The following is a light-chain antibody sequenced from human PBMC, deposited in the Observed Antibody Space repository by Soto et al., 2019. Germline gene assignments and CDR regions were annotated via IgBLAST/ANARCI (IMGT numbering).Light chain of an antibody. V-gene: IGKV3-15*01. CDR3: QQYDDWPPWT. CDR2: GAS. Sequence: EIVMTQSLAALSVSPGDAATLSCRASQSVHSRLAWYQQKPGQAPRLLIYGASTRASGIPARFRGSGSGTEFTLTISSLQSEDFAVYYCQQYDDWPPWTFGPGTKVEIK. CDR1: QSVHSR. J-gene: IGKJ1*01.